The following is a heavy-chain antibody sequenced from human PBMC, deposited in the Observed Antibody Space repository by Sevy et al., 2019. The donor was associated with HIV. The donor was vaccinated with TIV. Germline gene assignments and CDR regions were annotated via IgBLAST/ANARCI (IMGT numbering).Heavy chain of an antibody. Sequence: ASVKVSCKASGYTFTTYNIVWARQAPGQGLEWLAWMSPYNGNKNYAQRVQGRVTMTTDTFTDTAFLELRSLEFDDTATYYCARGSTSWYDYWGQGTLVTVSS. V-gene: IGHV1-18*01. CDR1: GYTFTTYN. CDR3: ARGSTSWYDY. CDR2: MSPYNGNK. D-gene: IGHD2-8*01. J-gene: IGHJ4*02.